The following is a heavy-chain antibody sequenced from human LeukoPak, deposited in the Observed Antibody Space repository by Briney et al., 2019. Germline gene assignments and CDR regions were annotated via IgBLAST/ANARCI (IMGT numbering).Heavy chain of an antibody. Sequence: ASVKVSCKASGYTFTSYGISWVRQAPGQGLEWMGWISAYSGDTNYAQKLQGRVTMTTDTSTSTAYMELRSLRSDDTAVYYCARRTYYYDSSGYYYFDYWGQGTLVTVSS. CDR3: ARRTYYYDSSGYYYFDY. CDR1: GYTFTSYG. CDR2: ISAYSGDT. V-gene: IGHV1-18*01. J-gene: IGHJ4*02. D-gene: IGHD3-22*01.